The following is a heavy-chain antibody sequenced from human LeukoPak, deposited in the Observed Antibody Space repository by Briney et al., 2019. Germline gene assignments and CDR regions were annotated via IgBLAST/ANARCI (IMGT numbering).Heavy chain of an antibody. CDR2: IYTSGST. V-gene: IGHV4-61*02. CDR1: GGSISSGSYY. D-gene: IGHD2-2*01. CDR3: ARDRCSSTSCHYYYYMDV. J-gene: IGHJ6*03. Sequence: PSQTLSLTCTVSGGSISSGSYYWSWIRQPAGKGPEWIGRIYTSGSTNYNPSLKSRVTISVDTSKNQFSLKLSSVTAADTAVYYCARDRCSSTSCHYYYYMDVWGKGTTVTVSS.